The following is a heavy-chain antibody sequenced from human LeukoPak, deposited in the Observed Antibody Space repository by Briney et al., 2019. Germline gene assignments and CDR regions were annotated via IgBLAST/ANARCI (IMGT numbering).Heavy chain of an antibody. D-gene: IGHD2-15*01. J-gene: IGHJ4*02. CDR1: GGSISSSSYY. CDR2: IYYSGSS. V-gene: IGHV4-39*01. Sequence: SETLSLTCTVSGGSISSSSYYWGWIRQPPGKGLEWIGSIYYSGSSYYNPSLKSRVTISVDTSRNQFPLKLRSVTAADTAVYYCARSGCSGGSCFYYLDYWGQGTLVTVSS. CDR3: ARSGCSGGSCFYYLDY.